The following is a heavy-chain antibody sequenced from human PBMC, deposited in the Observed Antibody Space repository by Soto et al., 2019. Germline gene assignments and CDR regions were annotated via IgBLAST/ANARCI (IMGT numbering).Heavy chain of an antibody. CDR1: GGSISSYY. CDR3: AGGITIFGVAPFDY. J-gene: IGHJ4*02. Sequence: SETLSLTCTVSGGSISSYYWSWIRQPPGRGLEWIGYIYYSGSTNYNPSLKSRVTISVDTSKNQFSLKLSSVTAADTAVYYCAGGITIFGVAPFDYWGQGTLVTVSS. D-gene: IGHD3-3*01. V-gene: IGHV4-59*01. CDR2: IYYSGST.